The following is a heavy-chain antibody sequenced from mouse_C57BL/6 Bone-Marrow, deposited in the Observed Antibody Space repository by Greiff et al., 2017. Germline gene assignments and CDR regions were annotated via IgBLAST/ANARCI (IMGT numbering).Heavy chain of an antibody. V-gene: IGHV1-76*01. CDR2: IYPGSGNT. Sequence: QVQLQQSGAELVGPGASVKLSCKASGYTFTDYYINWVKQRPGQGLEWIARIYPGSGNTYYNEKFKGKATLTAEKSSSTAYMQLSSLTSEDSAVYFWARNGAWFAYGGQGTLVTVSA. CDR3: ARNGAWFAY. J-gene: IGHJ3*01. D-gene: IGHD1-2*01. CDR1: GYTFTDYY.